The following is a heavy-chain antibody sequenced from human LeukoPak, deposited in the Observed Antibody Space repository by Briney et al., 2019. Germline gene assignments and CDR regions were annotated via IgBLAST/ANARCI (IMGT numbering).Heavy chain of an antibody. CDR3: ARDYDILTGYNYHYYGMDV. CDR2: MNPNSGNT. D-gene: IGHD3-9*01. CDR1: GYTFTSYD. Sequence: ASVKVSCKASGYTFTSYDINWVRQATGQGLEWMGWMNPNSGNTGYAQKFQGRVTMTRNTSISTAYMELSSLRSEDTAVYYCARDYDILTGYNYHYYGMDVWGQGTTVTVSS. J-gene: IGHJ6*01. V-gene: IGHV1-8*01.